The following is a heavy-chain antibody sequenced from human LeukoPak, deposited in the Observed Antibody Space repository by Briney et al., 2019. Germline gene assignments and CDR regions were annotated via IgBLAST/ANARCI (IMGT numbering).Heavy chain of an antibody. J-gene: IGHJ3*02. V-gene: IGHV4-61*02. CDR2: IYTSGST. CDR3: ARDRSIVVVPAASDAFDI. D-gene: IGHD2-2*01. Sequence: SQTLSLTCTVSGGSISSGSYYWSWIRQPAGKGLEWIGRIYTSGSTNYNPSLKSRVTISVDTSKNQFSLKLSSVTAADTAVYYCARDRSIVVVPAASDAFDIWGQGTMVTVSS. CDR1: GGSISSGSYY.